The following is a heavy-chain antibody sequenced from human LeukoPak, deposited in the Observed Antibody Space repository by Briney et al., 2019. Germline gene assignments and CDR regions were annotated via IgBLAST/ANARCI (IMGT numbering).Heavy chain of an antibody. D-gene: IGHD6-13*01. CDR2: ISYDESNK. V-gene: IGHV3-30*03. CDR1: GFTFSDHY. CDR3: ARQSIPRYSSSWYYFDY. J-gene: IGHJ4*02. Sequence: GGSLRLSCVVSGFTFSDHYMDWVRQAPGKGLEWVALISYDESNKYYADSVKGRFTISRDNSKNTLYLQMNSLRAEDTAVYYCARQSIPRYSSSWYYFDYWGQGTLVTVSS.